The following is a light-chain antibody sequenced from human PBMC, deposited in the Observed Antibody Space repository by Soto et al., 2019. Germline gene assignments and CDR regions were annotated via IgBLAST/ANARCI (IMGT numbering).Light chain of an antibody. CDR1: QSISSW. J-gene: IGKJ3*01. V-gene: IGKV1-5*01. Sequence: DIQMTQSPSTLSASVGDRVTITCWASQSISSWLAWYQQKPGKAPKLLIYDASSLESGVPSRFSGSGSGTEFTLTISSLQPDDFATYYCQQYNSYSTLFTFGPGTKVDIK. CDR3: QQYNSYSTLFT. CDR2: DAS.